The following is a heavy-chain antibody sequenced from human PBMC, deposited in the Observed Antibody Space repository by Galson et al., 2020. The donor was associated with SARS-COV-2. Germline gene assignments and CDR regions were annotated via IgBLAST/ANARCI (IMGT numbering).Heavy chain of an antibody. J-gene: IGHJ4*02. CDR3: ARARSGYYYFDY. V-gene: IGHV3-30*01. CDR2: ISYDGSNK. Sequence: GESLKISCAASGFTFSSYAMHWVRQAPGKGLAWVAVISYDGSNKYYADSVKGRFTISRDNSKNTLYLQMNSLRAEDTAVYYCARARSGYYYFDYWGQGTLVTVSS. D-gene: IGHD3-22*01. CDR1: GFTFSSYA.